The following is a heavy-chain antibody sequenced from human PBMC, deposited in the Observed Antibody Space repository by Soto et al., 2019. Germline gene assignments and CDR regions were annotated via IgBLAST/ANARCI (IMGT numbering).Heavy chain of an antibody. CDR1: GFTFGDYA. J-gene: IGHJ6*02. D-gene: IGHD3-3*01. Sequence: PGGSLRLSCTASGFTFGDYAMSWFRQAPGKGLEWVGFIRSKAYGGTTEYAASVKGRFTISRDDSKSIAYLQMNSLKTEDTAVYYCTRDGHYDSWSGNDYYYGMDVWGQGTTVTVSS. CDR2: IRSKAYGGTT. CDR3: TRDGHYDSWSGNDYYYGMDV. V-gene: IGHV3-49*03.